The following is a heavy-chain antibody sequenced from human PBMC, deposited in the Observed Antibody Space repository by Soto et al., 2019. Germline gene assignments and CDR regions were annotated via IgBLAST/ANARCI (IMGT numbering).Heavy chain of an antibody. CDR3: ARGGKYRYFDY. J-gene: IGHJ4*02. CDR2: ISPYNVDT. D-gene: IGHD2-2*02. CDR1: GYTFTLFG. Sequence: QVQLVQSGSEVKKPGASVKVSCTTSGYTFTLFGITWVRQAPEQGLEWMGWISPYNVDTKYAEKLEGRVTWTTDSSTATPDIELTSLTSDDTAEYYCARGGKYRYFDYWGQGTLGTVS. V-gene: IGHV1-18*01.